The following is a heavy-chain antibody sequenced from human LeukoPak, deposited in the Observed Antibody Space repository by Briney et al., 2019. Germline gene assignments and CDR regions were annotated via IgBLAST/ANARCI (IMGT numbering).Heavy chain of an antibody. V-gene: IGHV3-48*03. J-gene: IGHJ4*02. CDR3: SRDRGGGDIYFDY. CDR2: ISRSGATI. CDR1: GFTLSSYG. Sequence: TGGSLRLSCAASGFTLSSYGMNWVRQAPGKGPEWISYISRSGATIYYADSVKGRFTISRDNAKNSLYLQMSSLGAEDTAIYYCSRDRGGGDIYFDYWGQGTLVTVSS. D-gene: IGHD2-21*02.